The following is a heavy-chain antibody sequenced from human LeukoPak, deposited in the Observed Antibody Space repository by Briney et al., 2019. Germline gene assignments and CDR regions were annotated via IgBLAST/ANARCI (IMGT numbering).Heavy chain of an antibody. Sequence: PGGSLRLSCAASGFTFSSYEMNWVRQAPGKGLEWVSYISSSGSTIYYADSVKGRFTISRDNAKNSLYLQMNSLRAEDTAVYYCARVLYILRYFDYWGKGTTVTISS. D-gene: IGHD3-9*01. CDR2: ISSSGSTI. V-gene: IGHV3-48*03. J-gene: IGHJ6*04. CDR3: ARVLYILRYFDY. CDR1: GFTFSSYE.